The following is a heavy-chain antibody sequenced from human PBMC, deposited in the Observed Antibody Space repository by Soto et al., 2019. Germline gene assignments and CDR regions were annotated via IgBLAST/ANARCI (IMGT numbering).Heavy chain of an antibody. V-gene: IGHV4-30-4*08. CDR2: IYYSGST. CDR1: GGSVSSGSYY. D-gene: IGHD3-3*01. J-gene: IGHJ4*01. Sequence: PSETLSLTCTVSGGSVSSGSYYWSWIRQPPGKGLEWIGNIYYSGSTFYNPSLKSRVTITVDTSRYQFSLKLTSVTAADTAVYYCASRLWSGYSPLDYWGHGTLVTVSS. CDR3: ASRLWSGYSPLDY.